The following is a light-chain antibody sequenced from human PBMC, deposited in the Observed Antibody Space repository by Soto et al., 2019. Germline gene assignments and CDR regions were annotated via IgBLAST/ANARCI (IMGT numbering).Light chain of an antibody. CDR3: SSYTSGSTLYV. CDR1: SSDVGRYNH. Sequence: QSVLTQSASVSGSPGQSITISCTGTSSDVGRYNHVSWYQHHPGKAPKLIISEVSNRPSGVSNRFSGSKSGYTASLTISGLQAEDEADYYCSSYTSGSTLYVFGTGTKLTVL. J-gene: IGLJ1*01. V-gene: IGLV2-14*01. CDR2: EVS.